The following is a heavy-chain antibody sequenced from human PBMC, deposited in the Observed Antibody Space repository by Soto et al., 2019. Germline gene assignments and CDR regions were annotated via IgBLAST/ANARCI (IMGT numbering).Heavy chain of an antibody. J-gene: IGHJ6*01. CDR3: TKGVVTRQLPNNFYSGMDV. V-gene: IGHV1-46*01. CDR2: IDPSDGST. CDR1: GYLLSTYS. D-gene: IGHD6-6*01. Sequence: QEHLVQSGAEVKKPGASVTVSCQASGYLLSTYSVPWVRHAPGQALQWMGVIDPSDGSTIYAQQFQDRLTMTRATSARTVFLGLTRLTFDVTAIYYCTKGVVTRQLPNNFYSGMDVWRQGTTVTVSS.